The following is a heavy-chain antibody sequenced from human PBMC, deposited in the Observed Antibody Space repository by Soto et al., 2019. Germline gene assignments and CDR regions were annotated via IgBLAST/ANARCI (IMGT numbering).Heavy chain of an antibody. CDR2: LWYDGSNI. Sequence: QVQLVESGGGVVQPGKSLRLSCTTSGFTFSGYAMHWVRQAPGKGLEWVAVLWYDGSNIQYADSVKGRFTISRDNSKSTVYLQMDSLRAEDTAVYYCARDVNDFWSGYLYWGQGTLVTVSS. CDR3: ARDVNDFWSGYLY. J-gene: IGHJ4*02. D-gene: IGHD3-3*01. V-gene: IGHV3-33*01. CDR1: GFTFSGYA.